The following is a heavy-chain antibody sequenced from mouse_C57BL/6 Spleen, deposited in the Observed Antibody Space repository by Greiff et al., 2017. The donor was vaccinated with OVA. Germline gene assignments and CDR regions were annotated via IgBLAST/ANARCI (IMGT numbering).Heavy chain of an antibody. D-gene: IGHD1-1*01. CDR2: FHPYNDDT. CDR1: GYTFTTYP. J-gene: IGHJ1*03. CDR3: ARGYYGSSYWYFDV. Sequence: VKLAESGAELVKPGASVKMSCKASGYTFTTYPIEWMKQNHGKSLEWIGNFHPYNDDTKYNEKFKGKATLTVEKSSSTVYLELSRLTSDDSAVYYCARGYYGSSYWYFDVWGTGTTVTVSS. V-gene: IGHV1-47*01.